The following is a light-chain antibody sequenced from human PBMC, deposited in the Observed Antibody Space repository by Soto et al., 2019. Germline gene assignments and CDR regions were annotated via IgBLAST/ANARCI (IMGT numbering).Light chain of an antibody. Sequence: IPMTQSPSTLSASVGDRITITCRASQSVANWLAWYQQKPGKAPKLLIYTTSAFHTGVPSRFSGSGSGTEFTLTISSLQPDDFATYYCQQYNTYPRTFGPGTKVEI. V-gene: IGKV1-5*03. CDR2: TTS. CDR1: QSVANW. CDR3: QQYNTYPRT. J-gene: IGKJ3*01.